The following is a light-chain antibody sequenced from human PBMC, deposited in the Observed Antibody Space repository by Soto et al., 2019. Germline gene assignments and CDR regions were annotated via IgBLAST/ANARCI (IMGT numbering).Light chain of an antibody. Sequence: QSVLTQPPSASGTPGQRVTISCSGSSSNIGSNYVYWYQQLPGTAPKLLIYSNNQRPSGVPDRFSGSKSGTSASLAISGLRSEDEADYYCSSYTSSRVFGGGTKLTVL. V-gene: IGLV1-47*02. CDR1: SSNIGSNY. CDR2: SNN. J-gene: IGLJ3*02. CDR3: SSYTSSRV.